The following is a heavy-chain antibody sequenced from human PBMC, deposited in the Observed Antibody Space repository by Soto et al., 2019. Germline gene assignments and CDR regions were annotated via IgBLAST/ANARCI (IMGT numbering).Heavy chain of an antibody. V-gene: IGHV3-11*01. Sequence: QVQLVESGGGLVKPGGSLRLSCAASGFTFSDYYMSWIRQAPGKGLEWDSYISSSGSTIYYADSVKGRFTISRDNAKNSLYLQMNSLRAEDTAVYYCASSDFWSGYYVGYYYYYMDVWGKGTTVTVSS. CDR2: ISSSGSTI. CDR1: GFTFSDYY. D-gene: IGHD3-3*01. CDR3: ASSDFWSGYYVGYYYYYMDV. J-gene: IGHJ6*03.